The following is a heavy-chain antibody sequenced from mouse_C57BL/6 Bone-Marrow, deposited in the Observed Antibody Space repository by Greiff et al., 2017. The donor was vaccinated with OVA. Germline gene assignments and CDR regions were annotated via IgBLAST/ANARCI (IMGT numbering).Heavy chain of an antibody. CDR2: LDPSDSYT. CDR1: GYTFTSYW. V-gene: IGHV1-50*01. CDR3: AREFITTVVFDY. Sequence: QVQLQQPGAELVKPGASVKLSCKASGYTFTSYWMQWVKQRPGQGLEWIGELDPSDSYTNYNQKFKGKATLTVDKSSSTAYMQLSSLTSEDSAVYYCAREFITTVVFDYWGQGTTLTVSS. D-gene: IGHD1-1*01. J-gene: IGHJ2*01.